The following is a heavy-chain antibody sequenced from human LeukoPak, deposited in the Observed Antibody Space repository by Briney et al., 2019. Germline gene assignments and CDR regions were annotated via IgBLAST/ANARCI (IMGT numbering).Heavy chain of an antibody. Sequence: SETLSLTCAVYGGSLSGYYWSWIRQPPGKGLEWIGEINHSGSTNYNPSLKSRVTISVDTSKNQFSLKLSSVTAADTAVYYCARPRRSALDYWGQGTLVTVSS. CDR3: ARPRRSALDY. V-gene: IGHV4-34*01. J-gene: IGHJ4*02. CDR2: INHSGST. CDR1: GGSLSGYY.